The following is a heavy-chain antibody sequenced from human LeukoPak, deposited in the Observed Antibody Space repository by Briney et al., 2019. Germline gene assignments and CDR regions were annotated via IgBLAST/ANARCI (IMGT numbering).Heavy chain of an antibody. D-gene: IGHD3-10*01. V-gene: IGHV3-21*01. J-gene: IGHJ4*02. CDR3: ARAPRGLLWFGEFFDY. CDR1: GFTLSSYN. Sequence: GGSLRLSCVASGFTLSSYNMKWVRQAPGKRLEWVSSISWRSSDIEYADSVKGRFTISRDIDKKSLYLQMNSLRVEDTAVYYCARAPRGLLWFGEFFDYWGQGTLVTVSS. CDR2: ISWRSSDI.